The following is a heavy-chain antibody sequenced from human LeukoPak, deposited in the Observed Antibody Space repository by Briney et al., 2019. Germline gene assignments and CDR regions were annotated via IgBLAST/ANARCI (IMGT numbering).Heavy chain of an antibody. CDR3: AKDDDDGDHVVVDH. CDR1: GFTFSSYA. D-gene: IGHD4-17*01. V-gene: IGHV3-23*01. J-gene: IGHJ4*02. Sequence: GGSLRLSCAASGFTFSSYAMGWGRQAPGKGLEWVSLISGSGGSTYYADSVKGRFTVSRDNSENTEYLQMNSLRAEDTAIYYCAKDDDDGDHVVVDHWGQGTLVTVSS. CDR2: ISGSGGST.